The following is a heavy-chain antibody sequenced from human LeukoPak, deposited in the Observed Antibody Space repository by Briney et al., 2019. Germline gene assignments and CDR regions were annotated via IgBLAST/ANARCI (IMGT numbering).Heavy chain of an antibody. D-gene: IGHD6-19*01. J-gene: IGHJ5*02. CDR1: GFTFDDYV. CDR3: AKVGGSGWENWFDP. V-gene: IGHV3-9*01. Sequence: PGGSLRLSCAASGFTFDDYVMHWVRQAPGKGLEWVSGISWNSGSIGYADSVKGRFTISRDNAKNSLYLQMNGLRAEDTALYYCAKVGGSGWENWFDPWGQGTLVTVSS. CDR2: ISWNSGSI.